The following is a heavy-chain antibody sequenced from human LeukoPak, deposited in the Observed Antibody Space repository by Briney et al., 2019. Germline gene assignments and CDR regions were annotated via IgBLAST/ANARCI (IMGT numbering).Heavy chain of an antibody. V-gene: IGHV3-21*01. D-gene: IGHD6-13*01. CDR3: ARGEWQQLVRYWFDP. J-gene: IGHJ5*02. CDR1: GFTLRSYS. Sequence: GGSLRLSCAASGFTLRSYSMNWVRQAPGKGLEWVSSISSSSSYIYYADSVKGRFTISRDNAKNSLYLQMNSLRAEDTAVYYCARGEWQQLVRYWFDPWGQGTLVTVSS. CDR2: ISSSSSYI.